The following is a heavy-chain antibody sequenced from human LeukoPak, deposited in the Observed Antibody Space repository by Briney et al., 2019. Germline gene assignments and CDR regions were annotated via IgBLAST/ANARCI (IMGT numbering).Heavy chain of an antibody. J-gene: IGHJ4*02. D-gene: IGHD1-26*01. CDR2: ISAYNGNT. V-gene: IGHV1-18*01. CDR3: ARDSHLVGVTYPLDY. CDR1: GYTFTSYG. Sequence: GASVKVSCKASGYTFTSYGISWVRQAPGQGLEWMGWISAYNGNTNYAQKLQGRVTMTTDTSTSTAYMELRSLRSDDTAVYYCARDSHLVGVTYPLDYWGQGTLVTVSS.